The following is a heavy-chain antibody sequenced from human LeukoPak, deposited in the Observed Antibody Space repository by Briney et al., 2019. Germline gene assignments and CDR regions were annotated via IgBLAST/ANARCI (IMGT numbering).Heavy chain of an antibody. J-gene: IGHJ4*02. V-gene: IGHV3-48*01. Sequence: AGGSLRLSCAASGFTFSSYSMNWVRQAPGKGLEWVSYISSSSSTIYYADSVKGRFTISRDNAKNSLYLQMNSLRAEDTAVYYCAKDARRYYFDYWGQGTLVTVSS. D-gene: IGHD6-6*01. CDR3: AKDARRYYFDY. CDR2: ISSSSSTI. CDR1: GFTFSSYS.